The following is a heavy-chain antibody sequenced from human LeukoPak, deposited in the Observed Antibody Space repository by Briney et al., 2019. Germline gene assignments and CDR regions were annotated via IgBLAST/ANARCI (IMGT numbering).Heavy chain of an antibody. V-gene: IGHV1-18*01. Sequence: ASVKVSCKASGYTFTSYGISWVRQAPGQGLEWMGWTSAYNGNTNYAQKLQGRVTMTTDTSTSTAYMELSSLRSEDTAVYYCATLGLTGHQLNDYWGQGTLVTVSS. J-gene: IGHJ4*02. CDR3: ATLGLTGHQLNDY. D-gene: IGHD2-2*01. CDR1: GYTFTSYG. CDR2: TSAYNGNT.